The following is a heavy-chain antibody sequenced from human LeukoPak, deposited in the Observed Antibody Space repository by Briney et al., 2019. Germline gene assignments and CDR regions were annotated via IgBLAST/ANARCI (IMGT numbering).Heavy chain of an antibody. Sequence: SETLSLTCTVSGGSISSGDYYWSWIRQPPGKGLEWIGYIYYSGSTYYNPSLKSRVTISVDTSKNQFSLKLSSVTAADTAVYYCARADYDSSGSDYGDFDYWGQGTLVTVSS. CDR3: ARADYDSSGSDYGDFDY. D-gene: IGHD3-22*01. CDR2: IYYSGST. J-gene: IGHJ4*02. CDR1: GGSISSGDYY. V-gene: IGHV4-30-4*01.